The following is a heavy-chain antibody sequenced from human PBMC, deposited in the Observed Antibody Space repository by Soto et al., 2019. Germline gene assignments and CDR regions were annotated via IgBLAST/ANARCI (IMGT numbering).Heavy chain of an antibody. V-gene: IGHV1-69*12. D-gene: IGHD3-22*01. CDR3: ASSGYQIKYYYYYGMDV. CDR1: GGTFSSYA. CDR2: IIPIFDTA. J-gene: IGHJ6*02. Sequence: QVQLVQSGAEVKKPGSSVKVSCKASGGTFSSYAISWVRQAPGQGLEWMGGIIPIFDTANYAQKFQGRVTITADESTSTAYMELSSLRSEDTAVYYCASSGYQIKYYYYYGMDVWGQGTTVTVSS.